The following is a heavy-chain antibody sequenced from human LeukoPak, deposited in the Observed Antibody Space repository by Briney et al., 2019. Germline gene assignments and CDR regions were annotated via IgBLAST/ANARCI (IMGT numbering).Heavy chain of an antibody. J-gene: IGHJ4*02. Sequence: SETLSLTCTVSGGSISSYYWSWIRQPPGKGLEWIAYVYDSGSTKYNPSLNSRVTISVDTSKNQFSLKLSFVTAADTAVYYCARDQEGIAAPGTRWGQGTLVTVSS. CDR3: ARDQEGIAAPGTR. CDR2: VYDSGST. V-gene: IGHV4-59*12. CDR1: GGSISSYY. D-gene: IGHD6-13*01.